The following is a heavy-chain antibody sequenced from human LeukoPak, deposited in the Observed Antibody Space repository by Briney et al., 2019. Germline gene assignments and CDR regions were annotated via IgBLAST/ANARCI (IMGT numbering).Heavy chain of an antibody. Sequence: ASVKVSCKASGCTFTDYYLHWVRQAPGQGLEWMGRINCNDGGTTYAQKFQGRVTMTRDTSISTAYMELSRLRSDDTAVYYCARDASITGTTSDWFDPWGQGTLVTVSS. D-gene: IGHD1-20*01. J-gene: IGHJ5*02. V-gene: IGHV1-2*02. CDR2: INCNDGGT. CDR3: ARDASITGTTSDWFDP. CDR1: GCTFTDYY.